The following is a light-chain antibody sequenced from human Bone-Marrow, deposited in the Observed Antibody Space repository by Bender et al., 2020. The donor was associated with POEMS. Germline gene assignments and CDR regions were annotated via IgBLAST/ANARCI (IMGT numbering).Light chain of an antibody. J-gene: IGLJ3*02. CDR1: NSNIGTNA. CDR3: ASWEAGLSGGV. CDR2: SDN. V-gene: IGLV1-44*01. Sequence: QSVLTQPPSASGTPGQRVTISCSGSNSNIGTNAVNWYQQFPGTAPKLLIYSDNQRPSGVPDRFYALKCGTSASLAMSGLQSGDEADYYCASWEAGLSGGVFGGGTKLTVL.